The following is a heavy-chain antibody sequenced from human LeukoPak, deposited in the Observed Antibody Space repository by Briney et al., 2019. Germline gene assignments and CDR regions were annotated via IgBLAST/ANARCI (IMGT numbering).Heavy chain of an antibody. Sequence: GGSLRLSCAASGFTFSSYEMNRVRQAPGKGLKWVSSISLTGTHIYYAASVRGRFTISRDNAKNSLNLQMNSLRAEDTALYYCARGDTSLQRNDALDIWGQGTMVSVSS. CDR1: GFTFSSYE. J-gene: IGHJ3*02. D-gene: IGHD2/OR15-2a*01. CDR3: ARGDTSLQRNDALDI. V-gene: IGHV3-21*01. CDR2: ISLTGTHI.